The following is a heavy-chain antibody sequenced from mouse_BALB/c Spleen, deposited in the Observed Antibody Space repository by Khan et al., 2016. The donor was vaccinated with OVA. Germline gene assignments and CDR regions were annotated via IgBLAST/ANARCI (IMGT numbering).Heavy chain of an antibody. D-gene: IGHD2-14*01. Sequence: QIQLVQSGPELKKPGETVKISCKASGYTFTDYSMHWVKQAPGKGLKWMGWINTDTGEPTYADDFKGRFAFSLDTSASTAYLQIIILKNEDTATYCCARDRYDYFDYWGQGTTLTVSA. CDR2: INTDTGEP. V-gene: IGHV9-2-1*01. CDR3: ARDRYDYFDY. CDR1: GYTFTDYS. J-gene: IGHJ2*01.